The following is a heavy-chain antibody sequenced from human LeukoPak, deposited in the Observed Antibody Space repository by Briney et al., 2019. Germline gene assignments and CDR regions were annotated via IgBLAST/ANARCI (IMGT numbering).Heavy chain of an antibody. V-gene: IGHV1-8*01. J-gene: IGHJ5*02. CDR1: GYTFTSFD. CDR3: ARNEYATGWFDH. D-gene: IGHD2-2*01. CDR2: MTPNSGQT. Sequence: ASVKVSCKASGYTFTSFDINWVRQATGQGLEWLGWMTPNSGQTGYAQKFQGRVTLTRDTSTSTAYMELSSLTSEDTAVYYCARNEYATGWFDHWDQGTVVTVSS.